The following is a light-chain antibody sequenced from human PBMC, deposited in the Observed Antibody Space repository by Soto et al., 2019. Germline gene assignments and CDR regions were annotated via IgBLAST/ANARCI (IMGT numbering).Light chain of an antibody. Sequence: EIVMTQSPATLSVSPGERATLSCRASQSVSSNLVWYQQKPGQAPSILIYGVSTRVTGIPARFSGSGSGTDFTLTISSLQSEDFAADYCQQYNNWPYTFGQGTKLEIK. CDR2: GVS. CDR3: QQYNNWPYT. J-gene: IGKJ2*01. CDR1: QSVSSN. V-gene: IGKV3-15*01.